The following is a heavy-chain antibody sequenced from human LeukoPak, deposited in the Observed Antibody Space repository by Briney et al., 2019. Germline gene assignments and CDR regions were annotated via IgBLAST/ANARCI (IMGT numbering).Heavy chain of an antibody. CDR1: GFTFSSYA. V-gene: IGHV3-23*01. J-gene: IGHJ4*02. CDR3: AKDRPNYYGSNGHSYRRDGDY. CDR2: TSGDGGAT. D-gene: IGHD3-22*01. Sequence: GGSLRLSCAASGFTFSSYAMSWVRQSTGKGLEWVSSTSGDGGATYYSNSVKGRFTISRDNSRTTLYLQMNSLRAEGTAVYYCAKDRPNYYGSNGHSYRRDGDYWGQGTLVTVSS.